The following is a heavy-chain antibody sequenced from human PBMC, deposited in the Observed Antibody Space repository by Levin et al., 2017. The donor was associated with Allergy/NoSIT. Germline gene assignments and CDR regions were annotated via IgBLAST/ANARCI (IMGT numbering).Heavy chain of an antibody. V-gene: IGHV3-33*01. CDR3: VRAKNYGSSVSSFFAFDM. CDR2: IWYDGSNK. D-gene: IGHD3-22*01. Sequence: GESLKISCAASGFTFSSYGMHWVRQAPGKGLEWVAVIWYDGSNKYYTDSVKGRFTISRDNSKSTLYLHMNSLRAEDTAVYYCVRAKNYGSSVSSFFAFDMWGQGTVVTVSS. J-gene: IGHJ3*02. CDR1: GFTFSSYG.